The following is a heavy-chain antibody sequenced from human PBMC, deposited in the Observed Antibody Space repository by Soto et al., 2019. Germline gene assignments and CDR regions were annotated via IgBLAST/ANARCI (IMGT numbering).Heavy chain of an antibody. CDR1: GFTFSSYW. Sequence: GGSLRLSCAASGFTFSSYWMHWVRQAPGKGLVWVSRINSDGSSTSYADSVKGRFTISRDNAKNTLYLQMNSLRAEDTAVYYCARAGLYDFWSGYWAVSYYYMDVWGKGTTVTVSS. D-gene: IGHD3-3*01. CDR2: INSDGSST. CDR3: ARAGLYDFWSGYWAVSYYYMDV. J-gene: IGHJ6*03. V-gene: IGHV3-74*01.